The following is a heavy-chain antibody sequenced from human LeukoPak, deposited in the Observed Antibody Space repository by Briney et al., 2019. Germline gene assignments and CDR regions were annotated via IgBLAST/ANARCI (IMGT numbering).Heavy chain of an antibody. V-gene: IGHV3-53*01. Sequence: GSLRLSCTASGFTFSSNYMSWVRQAPGKGLEWVSVIRSDGSTNHADSVKGRFTISRDNSKNTLYLQMNNLRAEDTAMYYCAREMYSGMYNDAFDIWGQGTKVTVSS. CDR1: GFTFSSNY. D-gene: IGHD1-26*01. J-gene: IGHJ3*02. CDR2: IRSDGST. CDR3: AREMYSGMYNDAFDI.